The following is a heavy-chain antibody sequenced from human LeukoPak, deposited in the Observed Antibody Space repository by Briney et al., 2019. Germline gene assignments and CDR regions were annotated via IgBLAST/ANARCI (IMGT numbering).Heavy chain of an antibody. Sequence: GGSLRLSCAASGFTFSSYWMSWVRQAPGKGLEWMANIKQDGSEKYYVDSVKGRFTISRDNAKNSLYLQMNSLRAEDTAVYYCARTTVTGDYDWFDPWGQGTLVTVSS. J-gene: IGHJ5*02. CDR3: ARTTVTGDYDWFDP. V-gene: IGHV3-7*01. D-gene: IGHD4-17*01. CDR1: GFTFSSYW. CDR2: IKQDGSEK.